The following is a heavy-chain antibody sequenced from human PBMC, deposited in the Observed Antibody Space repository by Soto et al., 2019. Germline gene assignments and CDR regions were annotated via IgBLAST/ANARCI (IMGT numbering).Heavy chain of an antibody. CDR3: ATRLVGWFDPDRIYHYHGMDA. D-gene: IGHD2-15*01. J-gene: IGHJ6*02. V-gene: IGHV1-46*02. CDR1: GYSFNNNY. Sequence: QVQLVQSGAEGKRPGASVKVSCKTSGYSFNNNYIHWVRQAPGQGLEWVGMINPSGGTTTYARNFQGRVTVTSDTSTSTVYMDLSSLRSEDTALYYCATRLVGWFDPDRIYHYHGMDAWGQGTTVTVTS. CDR2: INPSGGTT.